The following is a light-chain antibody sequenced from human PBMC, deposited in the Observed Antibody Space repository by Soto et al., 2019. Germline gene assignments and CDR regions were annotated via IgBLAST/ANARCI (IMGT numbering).Light chain of an antibody. CDR2: TDN. CDR1: NSNIGSHT. V-gene: IGLV1-44*01. CDR3: AAWDHRLHAWV. Sequence: QSVLTQPPSASVTPGQRVTISCSGSNSNIGSHTVNWYQQPPGTAPKLLIYTDNQRPSGVPDRFSDSKSGTSASRAISGLQSDDEAEYYCAAWDHRLHAWVFGGGTKVTVL. J-gene: IGLJ3*02.